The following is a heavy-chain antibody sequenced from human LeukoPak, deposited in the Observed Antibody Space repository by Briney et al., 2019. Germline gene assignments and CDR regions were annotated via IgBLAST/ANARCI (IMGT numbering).Heavy chain of an antibody. Sequence: NPSETLSLTCAVYGGSFSGYYWSWIRQPPGKGLEWIGEINHSGSTNYNPSLKSRVTISVDTSKNQFSLKLSSVTAADTAVYYCARSNTPGATDFDYWGQGTLVTVSS. D-gene: IGHD1-26*01. CDR2: INHSGST. CDR1: GGSFSGYY. CDR3: ARSNTPGATDFDY. V-gene: IGHV4-34*01. J-gene: IGHJ4*02.